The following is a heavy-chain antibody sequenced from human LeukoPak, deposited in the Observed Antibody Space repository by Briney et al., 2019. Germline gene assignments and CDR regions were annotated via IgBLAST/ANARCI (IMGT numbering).Heavy chain of an antibody. V-gene: IGHV1-8*03. J-gene: IGHJ6*03. CDR1: GYTFTNFD. CDR2: VNPNSGNT. Sequence: ASVKVSCKASGYTFTNFDINWVRQATGQGLEWMGWVNPNSGNTGYAQKFQGRVTITRNTSISTAYMELTSLRSEDTAVYYCAREGTYYYDSSGREYYYYYYYMDVWGKGTTVTVSS. D-gene: IGHD3-22*01. CDR3: AREGTYYYDSSGREYYYYYYYMDV.